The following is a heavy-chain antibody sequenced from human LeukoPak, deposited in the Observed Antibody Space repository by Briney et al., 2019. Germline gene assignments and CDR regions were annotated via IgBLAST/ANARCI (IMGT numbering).Heavy chain of an antibody. Sequence: GGSLRLSCAASGFTFSSYWMSWVRQAPGKGLEWVAYIKQDGSEKYYVDSVKGRFTISRDNAKNSLYLQMNSLRAEDTAVYYCAKVDPGQLLIEYWGQGTLVTVSS. CDR2: IKQDGSEK. CDR1: GFTFSSYW. V-gene: IGHV3-7*01. CDR3: AKVDPGQLLIEY. J-gene: IGHJ4*02. D-gene: IGHD1-1*01.